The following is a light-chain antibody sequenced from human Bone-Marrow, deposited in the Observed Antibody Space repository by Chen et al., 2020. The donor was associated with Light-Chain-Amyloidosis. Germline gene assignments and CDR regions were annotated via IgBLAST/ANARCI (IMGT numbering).Light chain of an antibody. CDR3: QSADSSGTYEVI. Sequence: SYELTQPPSVSVSPGQTARIPSPGEDLPTKYAYWYQQKQGQAPVLVIHRDTERPSGISERFSGSSSGTTATLTISGVQAEDEADYHCQSADSSGTYEVIFGGGTKLTVL. J-gene: IGLJ2*01. V-gene: IGLV3-25*03. CDR2: RDT. CDR1: DLPTKY.